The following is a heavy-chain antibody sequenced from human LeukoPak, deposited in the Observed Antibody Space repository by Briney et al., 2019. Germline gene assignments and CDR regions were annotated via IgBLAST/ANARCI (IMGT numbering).Heavy chain of an antibody. J-gene: IGHJ6*03. CDR3: ARDRYDDSSGYYDYYYYYMDV. V-gene: IGHV1-46*01. CDR2: INPSGGST. Sequence: ASVKVSCKASGYTFTSYYMHWVRQAPGQGLEWMGIINPSGGSTSYAQKFQGRVTMTRDTSTSTAYMELRSLRSDDTAVYYCARDRYDDSSGYYDYYYYYMDVWGKGTTVTVSS. D-gene: IGHD3-22*01. CDR1: GYTFTSYY.